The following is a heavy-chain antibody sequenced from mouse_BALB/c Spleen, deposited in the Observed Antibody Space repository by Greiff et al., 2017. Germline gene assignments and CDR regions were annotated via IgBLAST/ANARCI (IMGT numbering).Heavy chain of an antibody. Sequence: EVQGVESGGGLVQPGGSRKLSCAASGFTFSSFGMHWVRQAPEKGLEWVAYISSGSSTIYYADTVKGRFTISRDNPKNTLFLQMTSLRSEDTAMYYCAKYYGYGGFAYWGQGTLVTVSA. D-gene: IGHD1-2*01. J-gene: IGHJ3*01. V-gene: IGHV5-17*02. CDR1: GFTFSSFG. CDR2: ISSGSSTI. CDR3: AKYYGYGGFAY.